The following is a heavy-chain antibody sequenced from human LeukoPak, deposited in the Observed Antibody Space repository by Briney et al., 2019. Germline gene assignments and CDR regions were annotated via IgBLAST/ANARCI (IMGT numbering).Heavy chain of an antibody. J-gene: IGHJ6*03. CDR3: ARGGIEQWLSYYYYYYMDV. V-gene: IGHV3-30*03. CDR1: GFTFSRYG. D-gene: IGHD6-19*01. Sequence: GGSLRLSCAASGFTFSRYGIHWVRQAPGKGLEWVAVISYDGSNKYYADSVKGRFTISRDNSKNTLYLKMNSLRAEDTAVYYCARGGIEQWLSYYYYYYMDVWGKGTTVTVSS. CDR2: ISYDGSNK.